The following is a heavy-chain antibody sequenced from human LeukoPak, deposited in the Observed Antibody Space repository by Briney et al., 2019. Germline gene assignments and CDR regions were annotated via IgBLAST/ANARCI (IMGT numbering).Heavy chain of an antibody. D-gene: IGHD3-10*01. CDR2: IYYSGST. CDR3: ARTVRGFMVRGALNDY. Sequence: PSETLSLTCTVSGGSITSYYYWSWIRQPPGKGLEWIGSIYYSGSTYYNPSLKSRVTISVDTSKNQFSLKLSSVTAADTAVYYCARTVRGFMVRGALNDYWGQGTLVTVSS. J-gene: IGHJ4*02. CDR1: GGSITSYYY. V-gene: IGHV4-39*01.